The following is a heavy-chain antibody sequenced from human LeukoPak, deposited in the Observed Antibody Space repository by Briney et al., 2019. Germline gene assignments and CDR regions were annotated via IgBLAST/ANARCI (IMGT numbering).Heavy chain of an antibody. D-gene: IGHD1-26*01. CDR2: INPSGGST. CDR3: ARQNDGSRDEDGAFDI. CDR1: GYTFTSYY. Sequence: ASVKVSCKASGYTFTSYYMHWVRQAPGQGLERMGIINPSGGSTSYAQKFQGRVTMTRDTSTSTVYMELSSLRSEDTAVYYCARQNDGSRDEDGAFDIWGQGTMVTVSS. V-gene: IGHV1-46*01. J-gene: IGHJ3*02.